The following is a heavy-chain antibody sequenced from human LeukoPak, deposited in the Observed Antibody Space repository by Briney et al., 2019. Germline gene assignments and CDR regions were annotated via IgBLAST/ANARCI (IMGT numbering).Heavy chain of an antibody. J-gene: IGHJ2*01. Sequence: PAETLSLTCTVSGGSISSYYWSWIRQPPGKGLEWIGYIYYSGSTNYNPSLKSRVTISVDTSKNQFSLKLSSVTAADTAVYYCARAGDIVVVPAALDLWGRGTLVTVSS. CDR1: GGSISSYY. CDR3: ARAGDIVVVPAALDL. CDR2: IYYSGST. D-gene: IGHD2-2*01. V-gene: IGHV4-59*01.